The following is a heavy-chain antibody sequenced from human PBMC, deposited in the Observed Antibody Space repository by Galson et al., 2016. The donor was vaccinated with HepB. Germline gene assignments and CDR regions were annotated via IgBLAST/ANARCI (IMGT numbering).Heavy chain of an antibody. V-gene: IGHV3-73*01. J-gene: IGHJ4*02. CDR2: IRSKAKNYAT. CDR3: TRRADTAMDY. D-gene: IGHD5-18*01. CDR1: GLNFNDSA. Sequence: SLRLSCAASGLNFNDSAIHWVRQASGKGLEWLGHIRSKAKNYATAYTASLKGRFTISRDDSKNTAFLHMNSLKIDDTALYYCTRRADTAMDYWGQGTPVTGSS.